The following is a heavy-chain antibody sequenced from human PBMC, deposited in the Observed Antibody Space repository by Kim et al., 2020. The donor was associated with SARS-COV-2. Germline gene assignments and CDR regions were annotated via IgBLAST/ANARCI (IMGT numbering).Heavy chain of an antibody. Sequence: NPALKSRVTISVDTSKNQFSLKLSSVTAADTAVYYCAGGGTMFGVVTLDYWGQGTLVTVSS. J-gene: IGHJ4*02. D-gene: IGHD3-3*01. V-gene: IGHV4-59*09. CDR3: AGGGTMFGVVTLDY.